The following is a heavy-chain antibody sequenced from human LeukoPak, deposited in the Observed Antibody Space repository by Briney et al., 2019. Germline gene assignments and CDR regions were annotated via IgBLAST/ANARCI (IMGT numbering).Heavy chain of an antibody. CDR1: GGSISSYY. D-gene: IGHD1-14*01. J-gene: IGHJ4*02. V-gene: IGHV4-59*01. CDR2: IYYSGST. CDR3: ARGTVSEPLLPPTFDY. Sequence: SETLSLTCTVSGGSISSYYWSWIRQPPGKGLEWIGYIYYSGSTNYNPSLKSRVTISVDTSKNQFSLKLSPVTAADTAVYYCARGTVSEPLLPPTFDYWGQGTLVTVSS.